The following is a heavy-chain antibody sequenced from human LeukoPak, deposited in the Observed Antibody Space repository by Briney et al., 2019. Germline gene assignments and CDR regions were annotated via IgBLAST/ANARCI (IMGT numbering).Heavy chain of an antibody. CDR2: MNPNSGGT. CDR3: AGRVCSSTSCYSPYDY. V-gene: IGHV1-2*02. Sequence: ASVKVSCKASGGTFSSYAISWVRQATGQGLEWMGWMNPNSGGTNYAQKFQGRVTMTRDTSISTAYMELSRLRSDDTAVYYCAGRVCSSTSCYSPYDYWGQGTLVTVSS. J-gene: IGHJ4*02. D-gene: IGHD2-2*02. CDR1: GGTFSSYA.